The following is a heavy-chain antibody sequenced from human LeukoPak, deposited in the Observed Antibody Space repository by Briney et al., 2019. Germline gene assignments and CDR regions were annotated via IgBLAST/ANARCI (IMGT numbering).Heavy chain of an antibody. CDR2: ISSSGSTI. D-gene: IGHD6-13*01. CDR3: ARDRRSSSYYYYYGMDV. CDR1: GFTFSGYY. V-gene: IGHV3-11*01. Sequence: GGSLRLSCAASGFTFSGYYMSWIRQAPGKGREWVSYISSSGSTIYYAESLKGRFTISRDNAKNSLYLQMNSLRAEDTAVYYCARDRRSSSYYYYYGMDVWGQGTTVTVSS. J-gene: IGHJ6*02.